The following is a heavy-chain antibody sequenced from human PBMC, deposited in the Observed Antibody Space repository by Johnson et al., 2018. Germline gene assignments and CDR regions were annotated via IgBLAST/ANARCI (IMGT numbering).Heavy chain of an antibody. CDR1: GFTFSDYY. J-gene: IGHJ6*02. Sequence: QVQLVESGGGLVKXGGSLRLSCAASGFTFSDYYMSWIRPAPGKGLEWVSYISSSAYTIFYADSVKGRFTISRDNAKNSLYLQMNSRRVQDTAVYYCARDPNVRMDVWGRGTTVTVSS. D-gene: IGHD2-8*01. CDR3: ARDPNVRMDV. CDR2: ISSSAYTI. V-gene: IGHV3-11*01.